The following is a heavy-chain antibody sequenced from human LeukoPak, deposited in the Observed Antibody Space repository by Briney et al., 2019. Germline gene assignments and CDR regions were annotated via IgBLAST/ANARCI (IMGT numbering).Heavy chain of an antibody. CDR2: IIPIFGTA. CDR3: ARVAATALFDP. J-gene: IGHJ5*02. CDR1: GGTFISYA. Sequence: SSVKVSCKASGGTFISYAISWLRQAPGQGLEWMGRIIPIFGTANYAQKFQGRVTITTDESTSTAYMELSRLRSEVTAVYSCARVAATALFDPWGQGTLVTVSS. D-gene: IGHD5-18*01. V-gene: IGHV1-69*05.